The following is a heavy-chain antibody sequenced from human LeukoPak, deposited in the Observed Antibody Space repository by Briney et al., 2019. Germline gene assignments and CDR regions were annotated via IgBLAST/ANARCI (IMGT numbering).Heavy chain of an antibody. Sequence: PGGSLRLSCAASGFTFTSYAMTWVRQAPGKGLEWVSAISGSGGSTYYADSVKGRLTISRDDSKNTLYLQMNSLRAEDTAVYYCAKDRNYGLYYFDYWGQGTLVTVSS. V-gene: IGHV3-23*01. CDR2: ISGSGGST. D-gene: IGHD3-10*01. J-gene: IGHJ4*02. CDR3: AKDRNYGLYYFDY. CDR1: GFTFTSYA.